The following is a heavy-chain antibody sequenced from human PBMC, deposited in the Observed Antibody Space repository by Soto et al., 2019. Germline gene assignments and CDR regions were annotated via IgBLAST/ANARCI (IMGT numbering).Heavy chain of an antibody. CDR1: GGSTSSGGYY. CDR3: ARAFLVEPCVMAHWHYGMDV. CDR2: IHHSGST. D-gene: IGHD2-15*01. Sequence: QVQLQESGPGLVKPSQTLSLTCSVSGGSTSSGGYYWSWIRQHPGKGLEWIAHIHHSGSTNYNPSLGSRVTISGDTASNHFSLKLSSVTAADTSVYYCARAFLVEPCVMAHWHYGMDVWGQGTTVTVS. V-gene: IGHV4-31*03. J-gene: IGHJ6*02.